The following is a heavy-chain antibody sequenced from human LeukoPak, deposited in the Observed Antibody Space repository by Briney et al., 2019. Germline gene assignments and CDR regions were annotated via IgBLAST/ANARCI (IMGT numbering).Heavy chain of an antibody. CDR2: ISSSSSYI. D-gene: IGHD1-26*01. J-gene: IGHJ4*02. CDR3: VGYSGSYYIGDY. CDR1: GFTFSSYS. Sequence: GGSLRLSCAASGFTFSSYSMNWVRQAPGKGLEWVSSISSSSSYIYYADSVKGRFTISRDNAKNSLYLQMNSLRAEDTAVYYCVGYSGSYYIGDYWGQGTLVTVSS. V-gene: IGHV3-21*01.